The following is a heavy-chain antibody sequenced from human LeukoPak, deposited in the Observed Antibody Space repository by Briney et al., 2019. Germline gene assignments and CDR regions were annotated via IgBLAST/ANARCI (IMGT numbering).Heavy chain of an antibody. J-gene: IGHJ5*02. Sequence: GGSLRLSCAASGFTFSTYNMNWVRQAPGMGLEWVANIRQDGSQKYYVDSVKGRFSISRDNAKNSLYLQMNSLRAEDTAVYYCVRDWPGDSYGADPWGQGTPVTVSS. CDR2: IRQDGSQK. CDR1: GFTFSTYN. V-gene: IGHV3-7*01. D-gene: IGHD5-18*01. CDR3: VRDWPGDSYGADP.